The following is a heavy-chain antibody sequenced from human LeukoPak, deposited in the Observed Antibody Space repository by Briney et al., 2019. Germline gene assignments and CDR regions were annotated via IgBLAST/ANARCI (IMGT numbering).Heavy chain of an antibody. V-gene: IGHV1-3*01. Sequence: ASVKASCKASGYTFASYAMHWVRQAPGQRLEWMGWINAGNGNTKYSQKFQGRVTITRDTSASTAYMELSSLRSEDTAVYYCARGYSSSWSLDYWGQGTLVTVSS. CDR3: ARGYSSSWSLDY. D-gene: IGHD6-13*01. CDR1: GYTFASYA. J-gene: IGHJ4*02. CDR2: INAGNGNT.